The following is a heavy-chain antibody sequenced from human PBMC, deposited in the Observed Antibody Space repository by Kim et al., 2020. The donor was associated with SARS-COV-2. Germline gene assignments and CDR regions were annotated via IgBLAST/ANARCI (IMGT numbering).Heavy chain of an antibody. CDR3: ASGKFGDGYSHVDS. CDR2: IFHSGGT. V-gene: IGHV4-59*01. J-gene: IGHJ4*02. D-gene: IGHD2-21*01. CDR1: DGSINNYY. Sequence: SETLSLTCTVSDGSINNYYCTWIRQPPGKGLEWIGFIFHSGGTSYNPSLKSRVTMSVDTAKNQFSLKLTSVTAADTAVYYCASGKFGDGYSHVDSWGQGTLATVSS.